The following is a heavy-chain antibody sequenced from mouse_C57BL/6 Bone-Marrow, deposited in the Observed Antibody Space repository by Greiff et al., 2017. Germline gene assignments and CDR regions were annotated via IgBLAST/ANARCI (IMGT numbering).Heavy chain of an antibody. Sequence: EVQLQQSGAELVRPGASVKLSCTASGFNIKADYMHRVKQRPEQGLEWIGWIDPENGDTEYASKFQGKATITADTSSNTAYLQLSSLTSEDTAVYYCTFYYDCPFAYWGQGTLVTVSA. J-gene: IGHJ3*01. CDR1: GFNIKADY. D-gene: IGHD2-4*01. V-gene: IGHV14-4*01. CDR2: IDPENGDT. CDR3: TFYYDCPFAY.